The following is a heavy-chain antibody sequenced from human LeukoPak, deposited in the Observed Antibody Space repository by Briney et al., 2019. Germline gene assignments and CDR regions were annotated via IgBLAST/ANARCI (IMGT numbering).Heavy chain of an antibody. D-gene: IGHD3-22*01. Sequence: GGSLRLSCAASGFTFSSYTMNWVRQAPGKGLEWVSAISASGGSTYYADSVKGRFTISRDNAKNSLYLQMNSLRAEDTAVYYCVREDYYDSSGTKGDYWGRGTLVTVSS. CDR3: VREDYYDSSGTKGDY. CDR2: ISASGGST. J-gene: IGHJ4*02. CDR1: GFTFSSYT. V-gene: IGHV3-23*01.